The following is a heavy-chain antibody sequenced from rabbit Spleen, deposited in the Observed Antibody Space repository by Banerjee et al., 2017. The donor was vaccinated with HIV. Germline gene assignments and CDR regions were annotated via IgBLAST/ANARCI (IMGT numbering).Heavy chain of an antibody. V-gene: IGHV1S40*01. CDR2: IAGSSSGFT. CDR1: GFSFSSDYH. Sequence: QSLEESGGGLVKPGASLTLTCKASGFSFSSDYHMCWVRQAPGKGLEWIACIAGSSSGFTYSATWAKGRFTCSKTSSTTVTLQVTSLTAADTATYFCARDFDFWGPGTLVTVS. J-gene: IGHJ6*01. CDR3: ARDFDF.